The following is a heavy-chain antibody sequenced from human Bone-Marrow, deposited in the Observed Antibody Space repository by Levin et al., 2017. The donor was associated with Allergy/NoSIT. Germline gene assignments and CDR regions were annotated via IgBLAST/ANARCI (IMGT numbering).Heavy chain of an antibody. D-gene: IGHD3-3*01. V-gene: IGHV3-30*18. J-gene: IGHJ4*02. CDR1: GFTFSSYG. CDR3: AKIAYDVWSGYWDFDY. CDR2: ISYDGSNK. Sequence: SCAASGFTFSSYGMHWVRQAPGKGLEWVAVISYDGSNKYYADSVKGRFTISRDNSKNTLYLQMNSLRAEDTAVYYCAKIAYDVWSGYWDFDYWGQGTLVTVSS.